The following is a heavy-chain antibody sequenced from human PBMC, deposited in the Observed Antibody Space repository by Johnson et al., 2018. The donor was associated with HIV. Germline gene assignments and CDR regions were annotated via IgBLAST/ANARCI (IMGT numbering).Heavy chain of an antibody. D-gene: IGHD6-13*01. J-gene: IGHJ3*01. CDR3: ARLNREQQLVTLDAFDIWGQLERRGVDDFDV. V-gene: IGHV3-23*04. CDR1: GFTFSSFT. CDR2: ISASGASA. Sequence: VQLVESGGGVVRPGGSMRLSCASSGFTFSSFTMSWVRQAPGKGLQWISAISASGASAFYADSVKGRFTISRDNSKNTLYLQMNSLRAEDTAVYYCARLNREQQLVTLDAFDIWGQLERRGVDDFDVWSQGTMVTVSS.